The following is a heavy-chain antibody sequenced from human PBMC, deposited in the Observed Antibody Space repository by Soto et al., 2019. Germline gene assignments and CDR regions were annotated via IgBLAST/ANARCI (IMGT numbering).Heavy chain of an antibody. V-gene: IGHV3-30*18. D-gene: IGHD6-13*01. CDR3: AKDRNSSSWYYYYYYGMDV. J-gene: IGHJ6*02. CDR2: ISYDGSNK. Sequence: GGSLRLSCAASGFTFSSYGMHWVRQAPGKGLERVAVISYDGSNKYYADSVKGRFTISRDNSKNTLYLQMNSLRAEDTAVYYCAKDRNSSSWYYYYYYGMDVWGQGTTVTVSS. CDR1: GFTFSSYG.